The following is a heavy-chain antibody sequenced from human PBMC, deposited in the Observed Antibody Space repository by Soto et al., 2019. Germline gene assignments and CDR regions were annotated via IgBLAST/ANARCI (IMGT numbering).Heavy chain of an antibody. J-gene: IGHJ4*02. Sequence: QVQLVESGGGVVQPGKSLRLSCAASGFTFSIYAIHWVRQAPGKGLEWMASISYDGSNKHYADSVMGRFTISRDNSKNTLYLQMNSLRPEDTAVYYCAKVRTGDGGTFDYWGQGTLVTVSS. CDR1: GFTFSIYA. CDR3: AKVRTGDGGTFDY. V-gene: IGHV3-30*18. CDR2: ISYDGSNK. D-gene: IGHD7-27*01.